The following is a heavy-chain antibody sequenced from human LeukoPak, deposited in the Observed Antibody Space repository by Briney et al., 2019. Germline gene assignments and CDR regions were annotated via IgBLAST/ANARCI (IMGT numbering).Heavy chain of an antibody. Sequence: GASVKVSCKASGYTFTSYDVNWLRQATGQGLEWMGWMNPNSGNTGYAQKFQGRVTTTRNTSISTAYMELSSLRSEDTAVYYCARGPMLYYDYVWGSYPGGGWFDPWGQGTLVTVSS. D-gene: IGHD3-16*02. V-gene: IGHV1-8*01. CDR2: MNPNSGNT. CDR3: ARGPMLYYDYVWGSYPGGGWFDP. J-gene: IGHJ5*02. CDR1: GYTFTSYD.